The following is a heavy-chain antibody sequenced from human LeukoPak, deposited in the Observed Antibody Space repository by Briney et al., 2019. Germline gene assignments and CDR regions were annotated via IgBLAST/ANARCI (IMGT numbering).Heavy chain of an antibody. J-gene: IGHJ4*02. CDR1: GFTFSSYA. D-gene: IGHD6-13*01. CDR3: AKDMEAKKGAGTDFDY. V-gene: IGHV3-23*01. Sequence: GGSLRLSCAASGFTFSSYAMSWVRQAPGKGLEWVSAISGSGGSTYYADSVKGRFTISRDNSKNTLYLQMNSLRAEDTAVYYCAKDMEAKKGAGTDFDYWGQGTLVTVSS. CDR2: ISGSGGST.